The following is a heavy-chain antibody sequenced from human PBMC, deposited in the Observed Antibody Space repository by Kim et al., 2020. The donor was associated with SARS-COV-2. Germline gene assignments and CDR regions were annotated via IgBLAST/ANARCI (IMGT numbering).Heavy chain of an antibody. CDR2: INPNSGGT. J-gene: IGHJ6*02. V-gene: IGHV1-2*02. Sequence: ASVKVSCKASGYTFTGYYMHWVRQAPGQGLEWMGWINPNSGGTNYAQKFQGRVTMTRDTSISTAYMELSRLRSDDTAVYYCARDPVDTAMVEWGPLSVGMDVWGQGTTVTVSS. D-gene: IGHD5-18*01. CDR1: GYTFTGYY. CDR3: ARDPVDTAMVEWGPLSVGMDV.